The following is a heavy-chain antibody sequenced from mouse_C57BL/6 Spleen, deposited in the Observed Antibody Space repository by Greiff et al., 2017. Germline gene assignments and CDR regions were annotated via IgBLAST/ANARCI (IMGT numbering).Heavy chain of an antibody. CDR1: GYTFTSYC. D-gene: IGHD1-1*01. CDR3: AREDYSGSSAPWFAY. V-gene: IGHV1-72*01. J-gene: IGHJ3*01. CDR2: FDPNSGGT. Sequence: QVQLQQPGAELVKPGASVKLSCKASGYTFTSYCMHWVKQRPGRGLEWIGRFDPNSGGTKYNEKFKSKATLTVDKPSSTAYMQLSSLRSEDSAVYDCAREDYSGSSAPWFAYWGQGTLVTVSA.